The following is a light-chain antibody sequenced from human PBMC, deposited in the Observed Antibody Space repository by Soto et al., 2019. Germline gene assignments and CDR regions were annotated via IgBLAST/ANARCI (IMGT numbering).Light chain of an antibody. J-gene: IGKJ1*01. CDR1: QSVNSH. CDR3: HQYVSWT. Sequence: EIVLTQSPATLSLSPGERATLSCRASQSVNSHLAWYQQKRGQAPRPLIYDASNRATGIPARFSGSGSGTDFTLTISRLEPEDFAVYYCHQYVSWTFGQGTKVDTK. V-gene: IGKV3-11*01. CDR2: DAS.